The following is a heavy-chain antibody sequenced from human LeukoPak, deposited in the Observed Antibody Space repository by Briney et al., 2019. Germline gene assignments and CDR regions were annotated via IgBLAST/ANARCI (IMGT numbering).Heavy chain of an antibody. D-gene: IGHD6-13*01. Sequence: GESLQISCKGSGYSFTGYWIGWVRQMPGKGLEWMGIIYPGDSDTRYSPSFQGQVTISADKSISTAYLQWSSLKASDTAMYYCARRRAEMNEYSSSWYSYYFDYWGQGTLVTVSS. CDR3: ARRRAEMNEYSSSWYSYYFDY. CDR1: GYSFTGYW. CDR2: IYPGDSDT. V-gene: IGHV5-51*01. J-gene: IGHJ4*02.